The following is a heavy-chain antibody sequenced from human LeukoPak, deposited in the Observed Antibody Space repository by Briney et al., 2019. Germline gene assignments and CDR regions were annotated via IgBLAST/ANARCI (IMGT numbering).Heavy chain of an antibody. J-gene: IGHJ4*02. CDR1: GFTFSSYA. D-gene: IGHD5-24*01. Sequence: GGSLRLSCAASGFTFSSYAMHWVRQAPSKGLEWVAVISYDGSNKYYADSVKGRFTISRDNSKNTLYLQMNSLRAEDTAVYYCASPPVEMATIMEDYWGQGTLVTVSS. V-gene: IGHV3-30-3*01. CDR2: ISYDGSNK. CDR3: ASPPVEMATIMEDY.